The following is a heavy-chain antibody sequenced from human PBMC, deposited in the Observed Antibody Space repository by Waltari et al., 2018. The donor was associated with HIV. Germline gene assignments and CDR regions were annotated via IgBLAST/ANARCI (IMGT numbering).Heavy chain of an antibody. CDR2: VYTSGST. CDR1: SGSITSGNYY. V-gene: IGHV4-61*02. D-gene: IGHD3-10*01. J-gene: IGHJ2*01. Sequence: QVQLQESGPGLVKPSQTLSLTCTVSSGSITSGNYYWSWIRQPAGKGLVWIGRVYTSGSTNYNPSLKNRVTISIDTSRNQFSLRLSSVAAADTAVYYCARALDYHESGSFPLWFFDVLGRGTLVTVSS. CDR3: ARALDYHESGSFPLWFFDV.